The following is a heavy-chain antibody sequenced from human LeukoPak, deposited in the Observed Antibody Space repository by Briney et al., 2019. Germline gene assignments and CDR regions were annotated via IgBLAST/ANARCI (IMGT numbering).Heavy chain of an antibody. CDR1: GGSISSYY. V-gene: IGHV4-59*01. Sequence: PSETLSLTCTVSGGSISSYYWSWIRQPPGKGLEWIGYIYYSGSTNYNPSLKSRVTISVDTSKNQFSLKLSSVTAADTAVYYCASLQGYCSGGSCYDRPYWGQGTLVTVSS. CDR2: IYYSGST. CDR3: ASLQGYCSGGSCYDRPY. J-gene: IGHJ4*02. D-gene: IGHD2-15*01.